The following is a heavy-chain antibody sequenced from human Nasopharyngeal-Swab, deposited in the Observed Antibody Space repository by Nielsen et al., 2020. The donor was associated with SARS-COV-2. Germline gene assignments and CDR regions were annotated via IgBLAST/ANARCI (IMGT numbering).Heavy chain of an antibody. CDR2: ISWNSGSI. CDR1: GFTFDDYA. Sequence: GGSLRLSCAASGFTFDDYAMHWVRQAPGKGLEWVSGISWNSGSIGYADSVKGRFTISRDNAKNSLYLQMNSLRAEDTALYYCAAGPPLYYYYYMDVWGKGTTVTVSS. D-gene: IGHD6-13*01. CDR3: AAGPPLYYYYYMDV. J-gene: IGHJ6*03. V-gene: IGHV3-9*01.